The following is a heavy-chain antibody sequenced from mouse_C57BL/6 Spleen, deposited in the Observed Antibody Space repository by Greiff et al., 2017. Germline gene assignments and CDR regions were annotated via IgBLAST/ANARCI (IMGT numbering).Heavy chain of an antibody. CDR3: ARWDGSGYYFDY. CDR2: IHPNSGST. D-gene: IGHD3-2*02. CDR1: GYTFTSYW. Sequence: QVQLQQPGAELVKPGASVKLSCKASGYTFTSYWMHWVKQRPGQGLEWIGMIHPNSGSTNYNEKFKSKATLTVDKSSSTAYMQLSSLTSEDSAVYYCARWDGSGYYFDYWGQGTTLTVSS. V-gene: IGHV1-64*01. J-gene: IGHJ2*01.